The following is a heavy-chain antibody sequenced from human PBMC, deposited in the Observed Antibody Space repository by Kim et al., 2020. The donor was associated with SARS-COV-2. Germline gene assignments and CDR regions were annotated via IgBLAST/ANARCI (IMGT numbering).Heavy chain of an antibody. J-gene: IGHJ4*02. CDR1: GGSISSSSYY. Sequence: SETLSLTCTDSGGSISSSSYYWGWIRQPPGKGLEWIGSIYYSGSTYYNPSLKSRVTISVDTSKNQFSLKLSSVTAADTAVYYCARHNTIFGVVIIYFDYWGQGTLVTVSS. V-gene: IGHV4-39*01. D-gene: IGHD3-3*01. CDR2: IYYSGST. CDR3: ARHNTIFGVVIIYFDY.